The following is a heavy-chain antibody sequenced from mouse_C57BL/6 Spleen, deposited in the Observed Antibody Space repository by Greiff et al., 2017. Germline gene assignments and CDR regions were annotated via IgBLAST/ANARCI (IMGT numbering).Heavy chain of an antibody. CDR2: LWSGGST. CDR1: GFSLTSYG. J-gene: IGHJ4*01. CDR3: ARKWPHYYAMDY. V-gene: IGHV2-2*01. Sequence: VKLVESGPGLVQPSQSLSITCTVSGFSLTSYGVHWVRQSPGKGLEWLGVLWSGGSTDYNAAFISRLSISKDNSKSQVFFKMNRLQADDTAIYYCARKWPHYYAMDYWGQGTSVTVSS.